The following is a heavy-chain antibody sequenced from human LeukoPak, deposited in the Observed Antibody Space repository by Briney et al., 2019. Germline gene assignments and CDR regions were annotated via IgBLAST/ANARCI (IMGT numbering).Heavy chain of an antibody. D-gene: IGHD6-19*01. Sequence: SVKVSCKASGGTFSSYAISWVRQAPGQGLEWMGGIIPIFGTANYAQKFQGRVTITADKSTSTVYMELSSLRSEDTAVYYCARDAPYSSGSDAFDIWGQGTMVTVSS. CDR3: ARDAPYSSGSDAFDI. J-gene: IGHJ3*02. CDR2: IIPIFGTA. CDR1: GGTFSSYA. V-gene: IGHV1-69*06.